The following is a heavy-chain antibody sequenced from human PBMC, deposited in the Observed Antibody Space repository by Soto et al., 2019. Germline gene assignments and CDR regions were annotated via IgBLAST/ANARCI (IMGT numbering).Heavy chain of an antibody. V-gene: IGHV4-30-2*01. J-gene: IGHJ3*02. CDR3: ARDVGYYYDSSGSVAFDI. CDR2: MYHSGST. Sequence: KLSLRCAVSGGTISPGGYSWSWIRQPTGKGLEWIGYMYHSGSTYYNPSLKSRVTISIDRSKNQFSLKLSSVTAADTAVYYCARDVGYYYDSSGSVAFDIWGQGTMVT. CDR1: GGTISPGGYS. D-gene: IGHD3-22*01.